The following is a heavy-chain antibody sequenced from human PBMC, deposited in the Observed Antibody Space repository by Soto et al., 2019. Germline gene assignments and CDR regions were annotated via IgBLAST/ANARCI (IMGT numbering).Heavy chain of an antibody. V-gene: IGHV3-30*18. CDR2: ISFDGKNR. CDR1: GFIFSNYG. CDR3: AKRGGVVGGSEHPFFEY. D-gene: IGHD2-15*01. J-gene: IGHJ4*02. Sequence: GGSLRLSCAASGFIFSNYGMHWVRQAPGKGLEWVALISFDGKNRNYADSVKGRFTIYRDNPKNTLYLEMNSLRPEDTAFYYCAKRGGVVGGSEHPFFEYWGQGTLVTVSS.